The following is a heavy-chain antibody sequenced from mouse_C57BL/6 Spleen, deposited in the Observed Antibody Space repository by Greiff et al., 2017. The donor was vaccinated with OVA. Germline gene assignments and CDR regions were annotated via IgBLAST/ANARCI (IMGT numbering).Heavy chain of an antibody. V-gene: IGHV1-50*01. J-gene: IGHJ2*01. D-gene: IGHD1-1*01. CDR1: GYTFTSYW. CDR3: ARGSSVDY. CDR2: IDPSDSYT. Sequence: VQLQQPGAELVKPGASVKLSCKASGYTFTSYWMQWVKQRPGQGLEWIGEIDPSDSYTNYNQKFQGKATLTVDTSSSTAYMQLSSLTSEDSAVYYCARGSSVDYWGQGTTLTVSS.